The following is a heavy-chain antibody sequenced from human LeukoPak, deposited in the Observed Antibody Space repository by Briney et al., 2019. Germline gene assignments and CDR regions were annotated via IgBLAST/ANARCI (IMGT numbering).Heavy chain of an antibody. CDR3: AKRGTSSWSSIDY. V-gene: IGHV3-30*02. Sequence: GGSLRLSCAASGFTFSSYGMHWVRQAPGQGLEWVSFISYGGSDGYYADSVKGRFTISRDNSKNMLYLQMNSLRTEDTAVYYCAKRGTSSWSSIDYWGQGTLVTVSS. CDR2: ISYGGSDG. J-gene: IGHJ4*02. D-gene: IGHD6-13*01. CDR1: GFTFSSYG.